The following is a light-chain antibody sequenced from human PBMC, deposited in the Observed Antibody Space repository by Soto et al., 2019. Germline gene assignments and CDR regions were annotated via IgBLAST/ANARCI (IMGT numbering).Light chain of an antibody. Sequence: QPVLTQPPSVSGAPGQRVTISCTGNNSNLGAGYDVHWYQQLPGAAPKLVIFGNRNRPSGVPERSSGSKSGTSASLAITGLQAEDEADYYCQAYDYSLTAFVFGGGTKLTVL. CDR2: GNR. CDR1: NSNLGAGYD. J-gene: IGLJ3*02. CDR3: QAYDYSLTAFV. V-gene: IGLV1-40*01.